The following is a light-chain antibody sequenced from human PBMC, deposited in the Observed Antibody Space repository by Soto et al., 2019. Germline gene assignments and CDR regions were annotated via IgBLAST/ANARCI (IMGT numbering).Light chain of an antibody. Sequence: QSVLTQPRSVSGSPGQSVTISCTGTSSDAGGYNYVSWYQQQSGKAPKLMIYDVSKRPSGVPGRFPGAKSGNRASLTISGLQAEDEADYYCFSYAGSYSFVFGSGTQLTVL. CDR3: FSYAGSYSFV. J-gene: IGLJ1*01. CDR1: SSDAGGYNY. V-gene: IGLV2-11*01. CDR2: DVS.